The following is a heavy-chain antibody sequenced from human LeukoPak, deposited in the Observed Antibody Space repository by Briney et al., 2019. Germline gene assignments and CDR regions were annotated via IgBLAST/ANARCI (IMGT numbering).Heavy chain of an antibody. CDR1: GFTFSSYS. V-gene: IGHV3-21*01. D-gene: IGHD6-19*01. Sequence: GGSLRLSCAASGFTFSSYSMSWVRQAPGKGLEWVSSISSSSSYIYYADSVKGRFTISRDNAKNSLYLQMNSLRAEDTAVYYCARELAVAGTGDAFDIWGQATMVTVSS. CDR2: ISSSSSYI. J-gene: IGHJ3*02. CDR3: ARELAVAGTGDAFDI.